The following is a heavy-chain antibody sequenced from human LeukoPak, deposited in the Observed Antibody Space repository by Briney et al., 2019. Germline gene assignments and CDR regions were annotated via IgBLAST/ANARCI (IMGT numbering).Heavy chain of an antibody. CDR2: IIPIFGTA. V-gene: IGHV1-69*01. J-gene: IGHJ3*02. D-gene: IGHD6-19*01. Sequence: ASVKVSCKASGGTFSSYASSWVRQAPGQGLEWMGGIIPIFGTANYAQKFQGRVTITADESTSTAYMELSSLRSEDTAVYYCARETAVAVPDAFDIWGQGTMVTVSS. CDR3: ARETAVAVPDAFDI. CDR1: GGTFSSYA.